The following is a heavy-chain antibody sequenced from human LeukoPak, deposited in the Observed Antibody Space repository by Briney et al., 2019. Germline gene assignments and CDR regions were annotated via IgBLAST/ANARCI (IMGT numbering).Heavy chain of an antibody. D-gene: IGHD3-3*01. J-gene: IGHJ4*02. CDR3: ARDTLPYDFWSGYHFDY. CDR2: ISSSGSTI. V-gene: IGHV3-11*04. Sequence: NPGGSLRLSCAASGFTFSDYYMSWIRQAPGKGLEWVSYISSSGSTIYYADSVKGRFTISRDNAKNSLYLQMNSLRAEDTAVYYCARDTLPYDFWSGYHFDYWGQGTLVTVSS. CDR1: GFTFSDYY.